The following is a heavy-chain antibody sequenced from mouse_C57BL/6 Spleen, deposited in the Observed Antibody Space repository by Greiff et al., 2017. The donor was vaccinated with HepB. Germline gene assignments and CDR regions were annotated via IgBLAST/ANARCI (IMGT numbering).Heavy chain of an antibody. J-gene: IGHJ4*01. CDR2: ISYSGST. Sequence: DVMLVESGPGMVKPSQSLSLTCTVTGYSITSGYDWHWIRHFPGNKLEWMGYISYSGSTNYNPSLKSRISITHDTSKNHFFLKLNSVTTEDTATYYCARGAGFYAMDYWGQGTSVTVSS. CDR3: ARGAGFYAMDY. V-gene: IGHV3-1*01. CDR1: GYSITSGYD.